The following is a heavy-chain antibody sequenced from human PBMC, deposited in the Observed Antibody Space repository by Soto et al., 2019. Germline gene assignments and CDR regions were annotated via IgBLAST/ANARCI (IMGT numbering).Heavy chain of an antibody. V-gene: IGHV4-59*08. J-gene: IGHJ4*02. CDR2: IYSSGNT. CDR3: ARQFQDYYGSGSYELSFDY. D-gene: IGHD3-10*01. CDR1: GGSISGYY. Sequence: PSETLSLTCTVSGGSISGYYWTWIRQPPGKGLEWIGYIYSSGNTNYNPSLQSRVTISVDTSKNQFSLKLSSVTAADTAVYYCARQFQDYYGSGSYELSFDYWGQGTLVTVSS.